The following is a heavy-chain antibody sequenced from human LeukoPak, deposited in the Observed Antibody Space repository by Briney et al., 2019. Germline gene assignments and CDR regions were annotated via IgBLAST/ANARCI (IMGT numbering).Heavy chain of an antibody. Sequence: QSGGSLRLSCAASGFHFSNYAMRWVRQAPGKGVEWVSAISGSGDSTYYADSVKGRFTLSRDNSKNTLYLQMNSLTAEDTAVYYCAKGREMATIGGYYWGQGTLVTVSS. CDR1: GFHFSNYA. V-gene: IGHV3-23*01. CDR2: ISGSGDST. D-gene: IGHD5-24*01. J-gene: IGHJ4*02. CDR3: AKGREMATIGGYY.